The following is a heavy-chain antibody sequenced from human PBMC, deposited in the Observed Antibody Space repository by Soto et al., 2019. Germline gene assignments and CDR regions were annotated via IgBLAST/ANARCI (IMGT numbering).Heavy chain of an antibody. CDR3: ARGARYWFDP. V-gene: IGHV4-31*03. J-gene: IGHJ5*02. CDR2: SYYSGST. Sequence: TSETLSLTCTFSGSSISSGGYYRSWIRQHPEKGLEWIGYSYYSGSTYYNPSLKSRVSISVDTSKNQFSLKLSSVTAADTSVYYCARGARYWFDPWGQGTLVTVSS. CDR1: GSSISSGGYY.